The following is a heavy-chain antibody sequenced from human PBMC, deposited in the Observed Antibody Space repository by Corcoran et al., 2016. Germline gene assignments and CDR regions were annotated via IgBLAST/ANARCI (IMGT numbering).Heavy chain of an antibody. CDR2: INPSGGST. V-gene: IGHV1-46*01. Sequence: QVQLVQSGAEVKKPGASVKVSCKASGYTFTSYYMHWVRQAPGQGLEWMGIINPSGGSTSYAQKFQGRVTMTRDTSTSTVYMELSSLRSEDTAVYYGARAVGDARGYYYYGMDVWGQGTTVTVSS. CDR3: ARAVGDARGYYYYGMDV. J-gene: IGHJ6*02. D-gene: IGHD3-16*01. CDR1: GYTFTSYY.